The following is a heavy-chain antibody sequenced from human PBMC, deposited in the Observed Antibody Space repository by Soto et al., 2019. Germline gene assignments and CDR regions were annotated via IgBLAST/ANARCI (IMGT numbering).Heavy chain of an antibody. Sequence: SETLSLTCTVSGGSISSSSYYWGWIRQPPGKGLEWIGSIYYSGSTYYNPSLKSRVTISVDTSKTQFSLKLSSVTAADTAVYYFARSVWNYYYMDVWGKGTTVTGSS. V-gene: IGHV4-39*01. J-gene: IGHJ6*03. CDR1: GGSISSSSYY. D-gene: IGHD2-8*01. CDR2: IYYSGST. CDR3: ARSVWNYYYMDV.